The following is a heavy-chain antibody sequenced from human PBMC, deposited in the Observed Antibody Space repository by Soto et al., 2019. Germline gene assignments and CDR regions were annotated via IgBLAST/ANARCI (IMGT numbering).Heavy chain of an antibody. J-gene: IGHJ5*02. Sequence: GGSLRLSCAASGFTFSSYAMHWVRQAPGKGLEYVSAISSNGGSTYYANSVKGRFTISRDNSKNTLYLQMGSLRAEDMAVYYCARDLLPPQPYSSGWYVPGNWFDPWGQGTLVTVSS. V-gene: IGHV3-64*01. D-gene: IGHD6-19*01. CDR3: ARDLLPPQPYSSGWYVPGNWFDP. CDR2: ISSNGGST. CDR1: GFTFSSYA.